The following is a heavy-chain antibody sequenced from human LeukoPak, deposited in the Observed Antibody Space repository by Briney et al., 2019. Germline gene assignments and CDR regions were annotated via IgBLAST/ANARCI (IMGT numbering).Heavy chain of an antibody. CDR2: INAGNGNT. CDR1: GYTFTNHA. V-gene: IGHV1-3*01. Sequence: GASVKVSCKASGYTFTNHAMQWVRQAPGQRLEWMGWINAGNGNTKYSQNLQGRFIITRDTSAGTVYMDLSSLRSEDTAVYYCARGFWNRGTWGPYYFDYWGQGTLVTVSS. D-gene: IGHD3-3*01. CDR3: ARGFWNRGTWGPYYFDY. J-gene: IGHJ4*02.